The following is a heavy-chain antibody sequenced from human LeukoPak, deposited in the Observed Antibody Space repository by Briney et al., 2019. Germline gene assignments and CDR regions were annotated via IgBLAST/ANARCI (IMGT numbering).Heavy chain of an antibody. CDR1: GFTVSSNY. CDR2: IYSGGST. CDR3: ASPGYVLEPHYGMDV. D-gene: IGHD5-18*01. J-gene: IGHJ6*02. V-gene: IGHV3-53*01. Sequence: PGGSLRLSCAASGFTVSSNYMSWVRQAPGKGLEWVSVIYSGGSTDYADSVKGRFTISRDNSKNTLYLQMNSLRAEDTAVYYCASPGYVLEPHYGMDVWGQGTTVTVSS.